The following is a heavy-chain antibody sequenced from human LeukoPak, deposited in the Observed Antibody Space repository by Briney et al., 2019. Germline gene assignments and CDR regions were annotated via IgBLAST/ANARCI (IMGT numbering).Heavy chain of an antibody. CDR2: IYYSGST. CDR3: AKVPPGYYDSSGILDI. J-gene: IGHJ3*02. CDR1: GGSISYYY. V-gene: IGHV4-59*01. D-gene: IGHD3-22*01. Sequence: SETLSLTCTVSGGSISYYYWNWIRQPPGKGLEWIGYIYYSGSTNYNPSLKSRVTISVDTSKNQFSLKLSSVTAADTAVYYCAKVPPGYYDSSGILDIWGQGTMVTVSS.